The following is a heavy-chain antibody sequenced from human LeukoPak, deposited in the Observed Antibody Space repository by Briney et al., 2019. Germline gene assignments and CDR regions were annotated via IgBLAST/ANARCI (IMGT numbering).Heavy chain of an antibody. D-gene: IGHD3-22*01. CDR3: ARGKSSGPDY. Sequence: GASVKVSCKASGYTSRSYYMYWVRQAPGQGLEWMGIVNPSAGSTSYAQKFQGRATMTRDTSTSTFYMELSSLRSEDTAVYYCARGKSSGPDYWGQGTLVTVSS. V-gene: IGHV1-46*01. J-gene: IGHJ4*02. CDR2: VNPSAGST. CDR1: GYTSRSYY.